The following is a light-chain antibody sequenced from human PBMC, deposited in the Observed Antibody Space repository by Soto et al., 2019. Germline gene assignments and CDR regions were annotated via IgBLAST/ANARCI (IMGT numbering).Light chain of an antibody. Sequence: QAVLTQPPSVSGAPGKRFTISCTGTSSNIGAGYDVHWYQQLPGTAPKLLIYGNSNRPSGVPDRFSGSKSGTSASLAITGLQAEDEADYYCQSYDSSLSVVVFGGGTKVTVL. CDR2: GNS. CDR1: SSNIGAGYD. J-gene: IGLJ2*01. CDR3: QSYDSSLSVVV. V-gene: IGLV1-40*01.